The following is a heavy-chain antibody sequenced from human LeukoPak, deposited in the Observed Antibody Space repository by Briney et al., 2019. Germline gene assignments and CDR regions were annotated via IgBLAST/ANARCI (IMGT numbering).Heavy chain of an antibody. CDR2: VYARGNT. J-gene: IGHJ3*02. D-gene: IGHD5-18*01. CDR3: ARAIYSFGYADAFDI. CDR1: DDSISNYY. V-gene: IGHV4-59*01. Sequence: SETLSLTCTVSDDSISNYYWSWIRQPPGKGLEWIGSVYARGNTNDNPSLKSRVTISVDTSKNQFSLKLSSVTAADTAMYYCARAIYSFGYADAFDIWGQGILVTVSS.